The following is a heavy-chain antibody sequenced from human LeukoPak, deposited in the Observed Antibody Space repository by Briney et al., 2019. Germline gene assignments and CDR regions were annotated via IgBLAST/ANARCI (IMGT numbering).Heavy chain of an antibody. V-gene: IGHV3-21*01. CDR1: GFTFSSYS. CDR3: ARDQDGFDYGMDV. J-gene: IGHJ6*02. CDR2: ISSSSSYI. Sequence: GGSLRLSCAASGFTFSSYSMNWVRQAPGKGLEWVSSISSSSSYIYYADSVKGRFTISRDNAKNSLYLQMNSLRAEDTAVYYCARDQDGFDYGMDVWGQGTTVNVSS. D-gene: IGHD3-10*01.